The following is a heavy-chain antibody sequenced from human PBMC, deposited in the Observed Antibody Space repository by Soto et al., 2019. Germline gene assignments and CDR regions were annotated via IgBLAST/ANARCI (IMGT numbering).Heavy chain of an antibody. D-gene: IGHD1-26*01. Sequence: EVQLLESGGGLVQPGGSLRLSCAASGFTFSSYAMSWVRQAPGKGLEWVSAISGSGGSTYYADSVKGRFTISRDNSKNTLYLQMNSLRAEDTAVYYCASTSGSSGSYYLYFQHWGQGTLVTVSS. CDR2: ISGSGGST. CDR3: ASTSGSSGSYYLYFQH. V-gene: IGHV3-23*01. CDR1: GFTFSSYA. J-gene: IGHJ1*01.